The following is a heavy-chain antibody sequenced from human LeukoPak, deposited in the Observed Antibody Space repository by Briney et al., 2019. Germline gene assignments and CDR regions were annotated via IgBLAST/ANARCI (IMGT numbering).Heavy chain of an antibody. D-gene: IGHD5-18*01. CDR2: IKSQTDGGTT. Sequence: GGSLRLSCKGSGFTFTNACMSWVRLAPGKGLEWVGHIKSQTDGGTTDYAAPVKGRFTISRDDSKNTLYLQLNSLKTEDTAVYYCTTGTWIQLWLADYWGQGTLATVSS. CDR1: GFTFTNAC. CDR3: TTGTWIQLWLADY. V-gene: IGHV3-15*01. J-gene: IGHJ4*02.